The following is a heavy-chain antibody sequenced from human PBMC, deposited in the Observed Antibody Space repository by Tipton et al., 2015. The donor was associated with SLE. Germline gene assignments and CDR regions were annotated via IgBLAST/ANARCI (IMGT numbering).Heavy chain of an antibody. V-gene: IGHV4-38-2*01. CDR1: GYSISSGYY. J-gene: IGHJ4*02. Sequence: TLSLTCAVSGYSISSGYYWGWIRQPPGKGLEWIGSIYYSGSTNYNPSLKSRVTISVDTSKNQFSLKLSSVTAADTAVYYCAGDSGSNDYWGQGTLVTVSS. CDR2: IYYSGST. D-gene: IGHD3-10*01. CDR3: AGDSGSNDY.